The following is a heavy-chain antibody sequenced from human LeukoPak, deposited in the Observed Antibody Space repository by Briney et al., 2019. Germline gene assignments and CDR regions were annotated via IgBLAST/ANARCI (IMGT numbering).Heavy chain of an antibody. CDR2: IYSSGST. CDR3: ARDAGEWGYYYYYMDV. V-gene: IGHV4-4*07. J-gene: IGHJ6*03. CDR1: GGSIRSYY. D-gene: IGHD1-26*01. Sequence: SETLSLTCTVSGGSIRSYYWSWIRQPAGKGLEWIGRIYSSGSTNYNPSLKSRVTMSVDTSKNQFSLKLSSVTAADTAVYYCARDAGEWGYYYYYMDVWGKGTTVTISS.